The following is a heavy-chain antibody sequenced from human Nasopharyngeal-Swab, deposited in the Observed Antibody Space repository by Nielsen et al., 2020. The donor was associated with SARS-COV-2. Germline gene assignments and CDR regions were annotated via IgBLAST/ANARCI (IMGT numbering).Heavy chain of an antibody. V-gene: IGHV4-30-4*01. CDR2: IYYSGST. CDR3: ARVVTWGYSYGYGGTHVAHGIYFDY. J-gene: IGHJ4*02. Sequence: RQAPGKGLEWIGYIYYSGSTYYNPSLKSRVTISVDTSKNQFSLKLSSVTAADTAVYYCARVVTWGYSYGYGGTHVAHGIYFDYWGQGTLVTVSS. D-gene: IGHD5-18*01.